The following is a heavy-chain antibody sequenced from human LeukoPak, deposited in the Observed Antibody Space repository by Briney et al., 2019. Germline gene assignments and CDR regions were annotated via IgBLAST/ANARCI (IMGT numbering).Heavy chain of an antibody. J-gene: IGHJ4*02. CDR3: TTFEY. CDR2: TKSKTDGGTT. Sequence: PGGSLRLSCAASGFTFSNAWMSCVRQAPGKGREWVGRTKSKTDGGTTDYAAPVKGRFTISTDDSQNTLYLQMNSLKTEDTAVYYCTTFEYWGQGTLVTVSS. CDR1: GFTFSNAW. V-gene: IGHV3-15*01.